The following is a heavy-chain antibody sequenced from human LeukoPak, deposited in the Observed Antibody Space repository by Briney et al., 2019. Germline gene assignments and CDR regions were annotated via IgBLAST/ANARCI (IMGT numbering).Heavy chain of an antibody. CDR1: VGSISSGDCY. Sequence: SQTLSLTRTVSVGSISSGDCYWSWTRQPPGKAREWIRYIYYSGSTYYNPSLKSRVTISVDTSKNQFSLKLSSVTAADKAVYYCARWTYYDILTGSYYFDYWGQGTLVTVSS. CDR3: ARWTYYDILTGSYYFDY. CDR2: IYYSGST. J-gene: IGHJ4*02. V-gene: IGHV4-30-4*01. D-gene: IGHD3-9*01.